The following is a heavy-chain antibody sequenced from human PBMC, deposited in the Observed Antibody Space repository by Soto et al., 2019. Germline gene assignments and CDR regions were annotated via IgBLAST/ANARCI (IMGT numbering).Heavy chain of an antibody. CDR3: ASYGSGRAHPRTDY. CDR2: INHSGST. Sequence: PSETLSLTCAVYGGSFSGYYWSWIRQPPGKGLEWIGEINHSGSTNYNPSLKSRVTISVDTSKNQFSLKLSSVTAADTAVYYCASYGSGRAHPRTDYWGQGTLVTVSS. CDR1: GGSFSGYY. J-gene: IGHJ4*02. D-gene: IGHD3-10*01. V-gene: IGHV4-34*01.